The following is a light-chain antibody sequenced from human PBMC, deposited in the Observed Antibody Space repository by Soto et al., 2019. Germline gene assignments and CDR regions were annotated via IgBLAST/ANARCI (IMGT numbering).Light chain of an antibody. CDR1: QDIRTY. CDR2: AAS. V-gene: IGKV1-39*01. CDR3: QQSFSTLLIT. J-gene: IGKJ5*01. Sequence: IQMTQSPSSLSASVGDGVTITCRARQDIRTYLNWYQQKPGKAPKLLISAASSLQSGVPSSFSARGSGTDFTPTISTLQPEDFATYYRQQSFSTLLITFGQGTRLEVK.